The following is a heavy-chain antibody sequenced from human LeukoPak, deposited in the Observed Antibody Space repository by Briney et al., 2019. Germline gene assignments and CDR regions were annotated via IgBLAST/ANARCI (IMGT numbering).Heavy chain of an antibody. CDR1: GFTFTNYA. D-gene: IGHD4-17*01. J-gene: IGHJ6*02. CDR3: AKATTVTTYGMDV. Sequence: GGSLRLSCAMSGFTFTNYAMTWVRQAPGKGLEWVSTIGAGDGNTHYADSVKGRFTISRDNSKNTLYLQMNSLRAEDTAVYYCAKATTVTTYGMDVWGQGTTVTVSS. V-gene: IGHV3-23*01. CDR2: IGAGDGNT.